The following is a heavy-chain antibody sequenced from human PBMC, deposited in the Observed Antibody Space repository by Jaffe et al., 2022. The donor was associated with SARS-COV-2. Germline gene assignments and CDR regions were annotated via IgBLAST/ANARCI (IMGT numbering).Heavy chain of an antibody. D-gene: IGHD6-19*01. CDR2: IYHSGST. J-gene: IGHJ4*02. Sequence: QVQLQESGPGLVKPSETLSLTCTVSGYSISSGYYWGWIRQPPGKGLEWIGSIYHSGSTYYNPSLKSRVTISVDTSKNQFSLKLSSVTAADTAVYYCARMRSGWTNAQYYFDYWGQGTLVTVSS. CDR1: GYSISSGYY. V-gene: IGHV4-38-2*02. CDR3: ARMRSGWTNAQYYFDY.